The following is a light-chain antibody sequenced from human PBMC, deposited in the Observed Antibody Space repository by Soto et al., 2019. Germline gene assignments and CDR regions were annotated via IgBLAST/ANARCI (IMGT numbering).Light chain of an antibody. J-gene: IGLJ2*01. CDR3: SSYSSSPTHVV. V-gene: IGLV2-14*03. CDR2: DVT. CDR1: SSDVGDFNY. Sequence: QSALTQPASVSGSPGRSVTISCTGSSSDVGDFNYVSWYQHLPGGAPKLIIYDVTNRPSGISYRFSASKSGRTASLTISGLQAEDEADYYCSSYSSSPTHVVFGGGTKLTVL.